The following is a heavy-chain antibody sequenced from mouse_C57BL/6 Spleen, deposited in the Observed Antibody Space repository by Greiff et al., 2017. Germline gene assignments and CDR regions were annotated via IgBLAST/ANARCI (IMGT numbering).Heavy chain of an antibody. Sequence: QVQLQQSGPELVKPGASVPLSCTASGYTFTSYDLNWVPQRPGQGLEWIGWISPRDGSTTSTAKFTGKATLTVDTSSSTAYMELHSLTSEDSAGYFWARARRDYDEDYAMDYWGQGTSVTVSS. D-gene: IGHD2-4*01. CDR2: ISPRDGST. J-gene: IGHJ4*01. CDR3: ARARRDYDEDYAMDY. CDR1: GYTFTSYD. V-gene: IGHV1-85*01.